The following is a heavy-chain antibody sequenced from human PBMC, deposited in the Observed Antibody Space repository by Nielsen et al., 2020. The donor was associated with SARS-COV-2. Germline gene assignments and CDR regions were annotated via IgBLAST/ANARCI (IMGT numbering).Heavy chain of an antibody. D-gene: IGHD2-15*01. CDR3: ARGRAPLRY. J-gene: IGHJ4*02. CDR1: GFSFNTYS. V-gene: IGHV4-59*01. Sequence: ESLKISCVASGFSFNTYSMNWIRQAPGKGLEWIAYNYNSAKTMYNSSLKSRVTMSVDTSKNQLSLRLTSVTAADTAVYYCARGRAPLRYWGQGILVTVSS. CDR2: NYNSAKT.